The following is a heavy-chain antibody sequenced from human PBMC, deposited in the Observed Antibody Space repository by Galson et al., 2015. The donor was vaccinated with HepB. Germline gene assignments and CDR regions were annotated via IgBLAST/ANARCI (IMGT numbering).Heavy chain of an antibody. V-gene: IGHV3-48*02. CDR3: ARLDTNSGWYFDY. CDR1: GFTFSSYS. CDR2: ISSSSSTI. J-gene: IGHJ4*02. Sequence: SLRLSCAASGFTFSSYSMNWVRQAPGKGLEWVSYISSSSSTIYYADSVKGRFTISRDNAKNSLYLQMNSLRDEDTAVYYCARLDTNSGWYFDYWGQGTLVTVSS. D-gene: IGHD6-19*01.